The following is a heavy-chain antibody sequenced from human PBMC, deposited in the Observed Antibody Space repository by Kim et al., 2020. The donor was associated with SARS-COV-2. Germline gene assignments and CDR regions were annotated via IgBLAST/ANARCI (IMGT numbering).Heavy chain of an antibody. CDR2: IYHSGST. D-gene: IGHD7-27*01. CDR3: ARGTPPLTGFDY. CDR1: GGSISSSNW. Sequence: SETLSLTCAVSGGSISSSNWWRWVRQPPGKGLEWIGEIYHSGSTNYNPSLKSRVTISVDKSKNQVSLKLSSVTAADTAVYYCARGTPPLTGFDYWGQGTLVTVSS. V-gene: IGHV4-4*02. J-gene: IGHJ4*02.